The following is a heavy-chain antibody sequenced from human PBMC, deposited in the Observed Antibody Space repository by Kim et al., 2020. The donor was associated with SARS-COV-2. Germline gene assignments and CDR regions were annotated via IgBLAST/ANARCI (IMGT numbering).Heavy chain of an antibody. J-gene: IGHJ4*02. Sequence: GGSLRLSCAASGFTFSSYSMNWVRQAPGKGLEWVSSISSGSSYIYYADSVKGRFTISRDNDKKSLFLQMNGLRAEDTAVYYCGCGTVTTGYYFDYWGQGTLVTVSS. CDR3: GCGTVTTGYYFDY. V-gene: IGHV3-21*01. D-gene: IGHD4-17*01. CDR2: ISSGSSYI. CDR1: GFTFSSYS.